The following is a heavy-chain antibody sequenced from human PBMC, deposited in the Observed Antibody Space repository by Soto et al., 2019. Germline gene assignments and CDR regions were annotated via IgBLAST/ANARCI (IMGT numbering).Heavy chain of an antibody. CDR1: GDGVSSNRVT. Sequence: SQTLSLTCVISGDGVSSNRVTWNWIRQSPSRGLEWLGRTYFRSKWYNDYAESVRSRITIDPDTSKNQFSLHLNSVTPEDTAVYYCVRLVGNSWLDFWGQGTLVTVSS. CDR2: TYFRSKWYN. V-gene: IGHV6-1*01. CDR3: VRLVGNSWLDF. J-gene: IGHJ5*01. D-gene: IGHD2-2*01.